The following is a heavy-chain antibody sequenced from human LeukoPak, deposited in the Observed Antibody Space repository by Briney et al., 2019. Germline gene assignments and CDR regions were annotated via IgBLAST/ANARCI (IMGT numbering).Heavy chain of an antibody. CDR3: AGSIAAFDAFDI. D-gene: IGHD6-6*01. Sequence: SHTLSLTCAVSGGSMSSVGYSWSWIRQPPGKGPEWIGYIYHSGSTYYNPSLKSRVTISVDRSKNQFSLKLSSVTAADTAVYYCAGSIAAFDAFDIWGQGTMVTVSS. V-gene: IGHV4-30-2*01. CDR1: GGSMSSVGYS. J-gene: IGHJ3*02. CDR2: IYHSGST.